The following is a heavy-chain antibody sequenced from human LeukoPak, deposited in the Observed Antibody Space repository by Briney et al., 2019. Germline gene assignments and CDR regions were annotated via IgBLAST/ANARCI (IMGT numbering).Heavy chain of an antibody. V-gene: IGHV3-23*01. D-gene: IGHD6-25*01. J-gene: IGHJ4*02. CDR2: ISGSDGAT. Sequence: GGSLRLSCAASGFIFSNYAMTCVAQAPGKGVEGGSTISGSDGATYYADSVKVRFTILRAESKNTLYLQMNSLRADDTAVYYCAKMGTTATQATHLDYWGQGTLVTVSS. CDR3: AKMGTTATQATHLDY. CDR1: GFIFSNYA.